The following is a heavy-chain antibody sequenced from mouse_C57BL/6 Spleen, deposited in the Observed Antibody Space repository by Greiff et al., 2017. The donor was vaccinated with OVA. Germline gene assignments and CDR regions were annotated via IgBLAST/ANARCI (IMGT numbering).Heavy chain of an antibody. CDR3: ARLLLRSEPRQAMDY. V-gene: IGHV1-18*01. CDR1: GSTFTDYN. J-gene: IGHJ4*01. D-gene: IGHD1-1*01. Sequence: EVQLQQSGPELVKPGASVKIPCKASGSTFTDYNMAWVKQSHGKSLEWIGDINPNNGGTIYNQKFKGKATLTVDKSSSTAYMELRSLTSEDTAVYYCARLLLRSEPRQAMDYWGQGTSVTVSS. CDR2: INPNNGGT.